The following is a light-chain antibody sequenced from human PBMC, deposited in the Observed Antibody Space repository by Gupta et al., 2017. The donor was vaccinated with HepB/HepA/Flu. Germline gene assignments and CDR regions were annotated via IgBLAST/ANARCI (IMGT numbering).Light chain of an antibody. CDR2: AAS. CDR3: QQVNSYPLT. Sequence: DIQLTQSPSFLSASVGDRVTITCRASQGISSYLAWYQQKPGKAPKLLIYAASTLQSGVPSRFSGSGSGTEFTLTISSLQPEDFSTYYCQQVNSYPLTFGQGTQLEIK. V-gene: IGKV1-9*01. CDR1: QGISSY. J-gene: IGKJ5*01.